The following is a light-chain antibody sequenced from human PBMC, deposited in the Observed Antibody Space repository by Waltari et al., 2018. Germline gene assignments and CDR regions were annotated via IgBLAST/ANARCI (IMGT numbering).Light chain of an antibody. V-gene: IGKV1-5*01. Sequence: DSQMTQSPSTLSASVGDRVTITCRASQDVSVWLAWHQLKPGQAPKLLIYAASSLQSGVPSRFSGSGSGTEFTLTISSLQPDDFATYYYQQYNSFWTFGQGTKVEIK. J-gene: IGKJ1*01. CDR1: QDVSVW. CDR3: QQYNSFWT. CDR2: AAS.